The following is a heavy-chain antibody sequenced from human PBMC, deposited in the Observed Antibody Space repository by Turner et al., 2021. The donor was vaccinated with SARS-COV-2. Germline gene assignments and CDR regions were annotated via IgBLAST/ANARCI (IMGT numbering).Heavy chain of an antibody. CDR1: GDSISSYY. Sequence: QVQLQESGPGLVKPSETLSLTCAVSGDSISSYYWSWIRQPPGRGLEWMGYTSDSGYPIYNPSLKSRVTISTDKSRNQFSLRVNSVTAADTAVYFCARAHYPGSLFRFDPWGQGTLVTVSS. CDR3: ARAHYPGSLFRFDP. V-gene: IGHV4-59*08. CDR2: TSDSGYP. D-gene: IGHD2-21*01. J-gene: IGHJ5*02.